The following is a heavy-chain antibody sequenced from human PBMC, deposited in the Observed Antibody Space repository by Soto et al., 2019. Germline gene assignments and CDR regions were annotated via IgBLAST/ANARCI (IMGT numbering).Heavy chain of an antibody. CDR2: IKSKTDGGTT. V-gene: IGHV3-15*01. D-gene: IGHD2-15*01. CDR3: TTDGFRLGCSGGSCYPQAPWDAFDI. Sequence: GGSLRLSCAASGFTFSNAWMSWVRQAPGKGLEWVGRIKSKTDGGTTDYAAPVKGRFTISRDDSKNTLYLQMNSLKTEDTAVYYCTTDGFRLGCSGGSCYPQAPWDAFDIWGQGTMVTVSS. CDR1: GFTFSNAW. J-gene: IGHJ3*02.